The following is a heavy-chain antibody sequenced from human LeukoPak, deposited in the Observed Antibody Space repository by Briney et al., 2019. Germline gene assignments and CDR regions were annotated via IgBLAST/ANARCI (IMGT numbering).Heavy chain of an antibody. V-gene: IGHV3-13*01. CDR2: IGTAGDT. J-gene: IGHJ4*02. Sequence: GGSLRLSCAASGFTFSSYDMHWVRQATGKGLEWVSAIGTAGDTYYPGSVKGRFTISRENAKNSLYLQMNSLRAGDTAVYYCAKLAAAGPFDYWGQGTLVTVSS. CDR3: AKLAAAGPFDY. CDR1: GFTFSSYD. D-gene: IGHD6-13*01.